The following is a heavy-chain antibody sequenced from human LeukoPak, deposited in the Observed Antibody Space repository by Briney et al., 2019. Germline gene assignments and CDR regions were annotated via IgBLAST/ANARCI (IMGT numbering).Heavy chain of an antibody. Sequence: ASVKVSCKASGYTFTSYGITWVRQAPGQGLEWMGWVSAYNGDTIYAHDLQGRVTMTTDTSTSTAYMELRSLRSDDTAVYYCARGGVSISTFLRYYFDHWGQGTLVTVSS. CDR3: ARGGVSISTFLRYYFDH. J-gene: IGHJ4*02. CDR2: VSAYNGDT. CDR1: GYTFTSYG. D-gene: IGHD3-16*01. V-gene: IGHV1-18*01.